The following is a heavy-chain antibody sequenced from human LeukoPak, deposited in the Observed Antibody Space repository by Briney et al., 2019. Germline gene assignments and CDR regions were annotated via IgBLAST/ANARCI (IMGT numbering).Heavy chain of an antibody. J-gene: IGHJ6*03. D-gene: IGHD3-16*01. CDR1: GFTFSSHW. CDR3: ARGAFGAYYMDV. V-gene: IGHV3-74*01. Sequence: EGSLRLSCAASGFTFSSHWMHWARQAPGKGLVWDSRNTDGSTTNYADSEKGRFTISRDNAENTLYLQIDSLRAEDAAVYYCARGAFGAYYMDVWGKGTTVTVSS. CDR2: NTDGSTT.